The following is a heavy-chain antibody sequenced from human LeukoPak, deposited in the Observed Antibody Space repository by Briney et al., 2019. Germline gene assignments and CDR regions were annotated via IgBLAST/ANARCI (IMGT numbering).Heavy chain of an antibody. J-gene: IGHJ4*02. Sequence: GESLRLSCAASGFSLSSYDMSWVREAPGKGVEWVSAISGSGGITYYASSVKGRFAISRDNSKKTVYLQMNSLRAEDTAVYYCANIAVAGTGRDYWGQGTLVTVPS. CDR1: GFSLSSYD. D-gene: IGHD6-19*01. CDR3: ANIAVAGTGRDY. CDR2: ISGSGGIT. V-gene: IGHV3-23*01.